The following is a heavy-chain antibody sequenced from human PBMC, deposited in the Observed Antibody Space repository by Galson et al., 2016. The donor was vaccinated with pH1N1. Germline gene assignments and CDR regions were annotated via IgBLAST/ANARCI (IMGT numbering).Heavy chain of an antibody. J-gene: IGHJ4*02. Sequence: SLRLSCAASGFTFRTYAMHWVRQAPGKGLEYISGISNTGDSTYYANSVKGRFTISRDNSKNTLYLQMGSLRAEDMAVYYCAREDYYDSSGFDYWGQGTLVTVSS. CDR3: AREDYYDSSGFDY. CDR1: GFTFRTYA. CDR2: ISNTGDST. D-gene: IGHD3-22*01. V-gene: IGHV3-64*01.